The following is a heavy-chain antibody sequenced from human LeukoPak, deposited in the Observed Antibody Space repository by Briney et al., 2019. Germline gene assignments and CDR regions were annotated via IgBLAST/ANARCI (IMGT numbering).Heavy chain of an antibody. D-gene: IGHD2-2*01. CDR3: ARDRASENCSSPSCYYYNWFDP. J-gene: IGHJ5*02. Sequence: ASVKVSCKASGYTFTGYYMHWVRQAPGQGIEWMGWINPNSGGTNYAQKFQGWVTMTRDTSISTAYMELSRLRSDDTAVYYCARDRASENCSSPSCYYYNWFDPWGQGTLVTVSS. CDR1: GYTFTGYY. CDR2: INPNSGGT. V-gene: IGHV1-2*04.